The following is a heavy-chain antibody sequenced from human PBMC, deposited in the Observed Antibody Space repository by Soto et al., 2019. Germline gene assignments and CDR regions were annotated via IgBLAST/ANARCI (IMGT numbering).Heavy chain of an antibody. CDR1: GGTFSSYA. D-gene: IGHD2-15*01. CDR3: AVGYYCSGGSCYSGAYYYGMDV. CDR2: IIPIFGTA. J-gene: IGHJ6*02. Sequence: SVKVSCKASGGTFSSYAISWVRQAPGQGLEWMGRIIPIFGTANYAQKFQGRVTITADESTSTAYMELSSLRSEDTAVYYCAVGYYCSGGSCYSGAYYYGMDVWGQGTTVTVSS. V-gene: IGHV1-69*13.